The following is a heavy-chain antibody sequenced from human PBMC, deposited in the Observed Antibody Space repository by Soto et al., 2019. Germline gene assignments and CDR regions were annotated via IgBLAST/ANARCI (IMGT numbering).Heavy chain of an antibody. J-gene: IGHJ4*02. CDR2: ISDDGTNK. CDR3: VRRLTTPVTAMGY. V-gene: IGHV3-30-3*01. D-gene: IGHD2-21*02. CDR1: GFTFSSYA. Sequence: QVQLEESGGGVVQPGRSLRLSCKGSGFTFSSYAIQWVRQAPGKGLEWVAAISDDGTNKHTADSVKGRFTISRDNSRNTVYLQVNSLRVEDTAVYYCVRRLTTPVTAMGYWGQGTTVTVSS.